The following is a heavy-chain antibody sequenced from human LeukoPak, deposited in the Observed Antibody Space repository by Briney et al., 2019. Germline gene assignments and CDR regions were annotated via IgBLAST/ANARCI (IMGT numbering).Heavy chain of an antibody. CDR3: ARPLDDNWGLGYYYYGMDV. CDR1: GFTVRSNY. D-gene: IGHD7-27*01. CDR2: IYSGGST. Sequence: GGSLRLSCAASGFTVRSNYMSWVRQAPGKGLEWVSVIYSGGSTYYADSVKGRFTISRDNSKNTLYLQMNSLRAEDTAVYYCARPLDDNWGLGYYYYGMDVWGQGTTVTVSS. V-gene: IGHV3-53*01. J-gene: IGHJ6*02.